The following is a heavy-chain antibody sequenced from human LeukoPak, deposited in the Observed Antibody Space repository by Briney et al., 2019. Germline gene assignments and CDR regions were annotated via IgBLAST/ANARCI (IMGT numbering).Heavy chain of an antibody. CDR1: GGSISSGSYY. D-gene: IGHD6-19*01. CDR2: IYTSGST. Sequence: SETLSLTCTVSGGSISSGSYYWSWIRQPAGKGLEWIGRIYTSGSTNYNPSLKSRVTISVDTSKNQFSLKLSSVTAADTAVYYCARGFYSSGWYYYYYMDVWGKGTTVTISS. J-gene: IGHJ6*03. V-gene: IGHV4-61*02. CDR3: ARGFYSSGWYYYYYMDV.